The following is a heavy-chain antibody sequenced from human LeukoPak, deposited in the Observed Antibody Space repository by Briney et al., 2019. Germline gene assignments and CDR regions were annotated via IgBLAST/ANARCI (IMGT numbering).Heavy chain of an antibody. V-gene: IGHV4-59*01. Sequence: PSETLSLTCTVSGGSISSYYRSWIRQPPGKGLEWIGYIYYSGSTNYNPSLRSRVTISVDTSKNQFSLKLSSVTAADTAVYYCARESLYYYMDVWGKGTTVTVSS. CDR3: ARESLYYYMDV. CDR2: IYYSGST. CDR1: GGSISSYY. J-gene: IGHJ6*03.